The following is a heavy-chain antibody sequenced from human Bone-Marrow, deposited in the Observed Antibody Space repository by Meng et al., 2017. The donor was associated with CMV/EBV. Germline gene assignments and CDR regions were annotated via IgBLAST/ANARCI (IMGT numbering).Heavy chain of an antibody. Sequence: SETLSLTCTVSGGSISSYYWSWIRQPPGKGLEWIGYIYYSGSTNYNPSLKSRVTISADTSKNQFSLNLSSVTAADTALYYWARGRGFLEWFFDYWGQGTLVTVYS. CDR2: IYYSGST. J-gene: IGHJ4*02. CDR1: GGSISSYY. D-gene: IGHD3-3*01. V-gene: IGHV4-59*01. CDR3: ARGRGFLEWFFDY.